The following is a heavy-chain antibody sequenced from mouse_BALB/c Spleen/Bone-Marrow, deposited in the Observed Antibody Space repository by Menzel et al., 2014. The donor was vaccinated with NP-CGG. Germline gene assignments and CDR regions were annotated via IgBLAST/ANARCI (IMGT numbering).Heavy chain of an antibody. V-gene: IGHV2-9*02. CDR1: GFSLTSYG. CDR3: ARVFTTATWGFAY. Sequence: VQLVESGPGLVAPSQSLSITCTVSGFSLTSYGVHWVRRPPGKGLEWLGAIWAGGSTNYNSALMSRLSITKDNSKSQVFLEMDSLQTDDTAMYYCARVFTTATWGFAYWGQGTLVTVSA. D-gene: IGHD1-2*01. J-gene: IGHJ3*01. CDR2: IWAGGST.